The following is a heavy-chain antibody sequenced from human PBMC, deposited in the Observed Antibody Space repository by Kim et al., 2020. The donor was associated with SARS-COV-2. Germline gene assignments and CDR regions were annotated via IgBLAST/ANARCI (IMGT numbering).Heavy chain of an antibody. CDR3: VRDRRTIIAPGDLDS. D-gene: IGHD3-22*01. V-gene: IGHV1-18*01. Sequence: ASVKVSCKASGYTFTSYGISWVRQAPGQGLVWMGWISGYFGDTNFAQKFQGRLTMTTDPSTNTAFMELRSLASDDTAVYFCVRDRRTIIAPGDLDSWGQGTLVTVSS. CDR1: GYTFTSYG. CDR2: ISGYFGDT. J-gene: IGHJ4*02.